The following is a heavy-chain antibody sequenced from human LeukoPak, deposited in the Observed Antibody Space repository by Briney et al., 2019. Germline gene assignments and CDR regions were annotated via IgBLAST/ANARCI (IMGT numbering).Heavy chain of an antibody. V-gene: IGHV3-48*02. Sequence: SGGSLRLSCAASGFTFSRYSMNWVRQAPGKGLEWVSYISSSSSTVYYADSLKGRFTISRDNAKNSLYLQMNSLRDEDTAVYCCARAQTYYGSGSYLYWGQGTLVTVSS. CDR3: ARAQTYYGSGSYLY. CDR2: ISSSSSTV. D-gene: IGHD3-10*01. CDR1: GFTFSRYS. J-gene: IGHJ4*02.